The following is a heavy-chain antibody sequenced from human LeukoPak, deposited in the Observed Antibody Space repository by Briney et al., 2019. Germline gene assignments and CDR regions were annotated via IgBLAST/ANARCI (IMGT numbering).Heavy chain of an antibody. V-gene: IGHV3-48*02. CDR3: ARAHTIFWEFDAFDI. Sequence: PGGSLRLSCVGSGFTFTSYIMNWVRQAPGKGLEWVSSITSSSTIYYAGSVKGRFTISRDNAKNSLYLQMNSLRDEDTAVYFCARAHTIFWEFDAFDIWGRGTMVTVSS. CDR1: GFTFTSYI. J-gene: IGHJ3*02. D-gene: IGHD3-3*01. CDR2: ITSSSTI.